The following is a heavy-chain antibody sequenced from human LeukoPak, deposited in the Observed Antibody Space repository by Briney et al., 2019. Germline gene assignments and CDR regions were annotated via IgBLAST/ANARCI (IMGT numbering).Heavy chain of an antibody. D-gene: IGHD3-22*01. Sequence: ASVKVSCKASGYTFTSYGISWVRQAPGQGLEWMGIINPSGGSTSYAQKFQGRVTMTRDMSTSTVYMGLSSLRSEDTAVYYCARVDSSGYYYYFDYWGQGTLVTVSS. V-gene: IGHV1-46*01. CDR3: ARVDSSGYYYYFDY. CDR2: INPSGGST. CDR1: GYTFTSYG. J-gene: IGHJ4*02.